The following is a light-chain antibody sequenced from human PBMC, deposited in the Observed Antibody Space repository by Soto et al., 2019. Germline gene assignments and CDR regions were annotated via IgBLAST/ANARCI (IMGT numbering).Light chain of an antibody. CDR1: QDISNY. CDR2: DAS. V-gene: IGKV1-33*01. J-gene: IGKJ5*01. CDR3: QQYDNLPRA. Sequence: DIQMTQSPSSLSASVGDRVTITCQASQDISNYLNWYQQKPGKAPKLLIYDASNLETGVPSRFSGSGSGTDFTFTISSLQAEDIATYYCQQYDNLPRACGQGTRLEIK.